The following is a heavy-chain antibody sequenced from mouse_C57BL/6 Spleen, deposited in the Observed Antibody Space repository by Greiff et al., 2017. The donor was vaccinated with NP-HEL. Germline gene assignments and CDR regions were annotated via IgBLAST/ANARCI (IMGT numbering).Heavy chain of an antibody. D-gene: IGHD4-1*01. Sequence: EVQRVESGGGLVKPGGSLKLSCAASGFTFSDYGMHWVRQAPEKGLEWVAYISSGSSTIYYADTVKGRFTISRDNAKNTLFLQMTSLRSEDTAMYYCARSGTGDYYAMDYWGQGTSVTVSS. CDR1: GFTFSDYG. CDR3: ARSGTGDYYAMDY. V-gene: IGHV5-17*01. J-gene: IGHJ4*01. CDR2: ISSGSSTI.